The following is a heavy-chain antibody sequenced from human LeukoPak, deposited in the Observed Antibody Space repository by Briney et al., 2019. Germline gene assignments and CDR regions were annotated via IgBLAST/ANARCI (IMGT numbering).Heavy chain of an antibody. D-gene: IGHD3-22*01. CDR2: IYSGGST. V-gene: IGHV3-66*01. J-gene: IGHJ4*02. Sequence: PGGSLRLSCAASGFTVSSNYMSWVRQAPGKGLEWVSVIYSGGSTYYADSVKGRFTISRDNSKNTLYLQMNSLRAEDTAVYYCASSSGGTYYYDSSGYGFDYWGQGTLVTVSS. CDR1: GFTVSSNY. CDR3: ASSSGGTYYYDSSGYGFDY.